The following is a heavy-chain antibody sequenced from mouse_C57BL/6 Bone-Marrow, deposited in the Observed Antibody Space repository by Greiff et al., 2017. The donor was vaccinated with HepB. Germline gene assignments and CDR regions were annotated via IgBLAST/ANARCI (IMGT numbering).Heavy chain of an antibody. J-gene: IGHJ4*01. CDR3: ARFTTVVATDYAMDY. CDR1: GYSFTDYN. V-gene: IGHV1-39*01. Sequence: VQLQQSGPELVKPGASVKISCKASGYSFTDYNMNWVKQSNGKSLEWFGVINPNYGTTSYNQKFKGKATLTVDQSSSTAYMQLNSLTSEDSAVYYCARFTTVVATDYAMDYWGQGTSVTVSS. CDR2: INPNYGTT. D-gene: IGHD1-1*01.